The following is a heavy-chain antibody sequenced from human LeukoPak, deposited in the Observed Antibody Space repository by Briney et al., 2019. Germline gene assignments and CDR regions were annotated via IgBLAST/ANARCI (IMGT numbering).Heavy chain of an antibody. CDR1: GDSFTNYW. D-gene: IGHD1-26*01. CDR2: IYLIDSNT. V-gene: IGHV5-51*01. Sequence: GESLKISCKGSGDSFTNYWIGWVRQMPGKGLEWMGIIYLIDSNTKYSPSFQGQVTISADKSITTAYLQWSSLKTSDTAMYYCARPHSGSYFDAFDIWGQGTMVTVSS. J-gene: IGHJ3*02. CDR3: ARPHSGSYFDAFDI.